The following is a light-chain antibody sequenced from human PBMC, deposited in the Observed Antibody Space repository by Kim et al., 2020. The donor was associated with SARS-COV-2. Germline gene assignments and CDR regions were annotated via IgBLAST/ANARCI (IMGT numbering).Light chain of an antibody. J-gene: IGKJ4*01. CDR2: GAS. CDR3: QELNTFPLT. CDR1: EYSYTW. V-gene: IGKV1-12*01. Sequence: SASGGDRVPITCRASEYSYTWLPWYQQQPGKAPKLLISGASNLQPGVPPRFSASGSGTDFTLTISRLQPEDFATYYCQELNTFPLTFGGGTKLEI.